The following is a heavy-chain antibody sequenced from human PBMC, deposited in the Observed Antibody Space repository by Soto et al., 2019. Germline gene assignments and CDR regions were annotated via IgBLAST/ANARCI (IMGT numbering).Heavy chain of an antibody. Sequence: SETLSLTCAVYGGSFGGYYWSWIRQPPGKGLEWIGEINHSGSTNYNPSLKSRVTISVDTSKNQFSLKLSSVTAADTAVYYCARGGPPYGGSRSNWFDPWGQGTLVTVSS. D-gene: IGHD1-26*01. CDR2: INHSGST. V-gene: IGHV4-34*01. J-gene: IGHJ5*02. CDR3: ARGGPPYGGSRSNWFDP. CDR1: GGSFGGYY.